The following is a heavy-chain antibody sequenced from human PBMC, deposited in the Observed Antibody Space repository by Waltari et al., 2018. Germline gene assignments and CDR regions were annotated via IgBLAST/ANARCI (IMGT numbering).Heavy chain of an antibody. D-gene: IGHD6-19*01. CDR1: GFPFSTYE. Sequence: EVQLVESGGGLVQPGGSLRLSCVASGFPFSTYEMNWFRQDPGKGLQWISSIATCDSCRSYADSVKGRFTVTRDNARNSLYLQMDSLRAEDTALYSCVREAPDVAGPSTTLDYWGQGTLVTVSS. CDR3: VREAPDVAGPSTTLDY. V-gene: IGHV3-48*03. CDR2: IATCDSCR. J-gene: IGHJ4*02.